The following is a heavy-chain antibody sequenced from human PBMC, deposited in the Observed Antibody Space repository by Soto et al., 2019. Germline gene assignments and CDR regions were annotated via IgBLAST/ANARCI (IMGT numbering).Heavy chain of an antibody. CDR2: IWYDGSNK. Sequence: QVQLVESGGGVVQPGRSLRLSCAASGFTFSSYGMHWVRQAPGKGLEWVAVIWYDGSNKYYADSVKGRFTISRDNSKNPLYLQMNSLRAEDTAVYYCARDQYDYVCGSYPLGDYWGQGTLVTVSS. D-gene: IGHD3-16*02. CDR3: ARDQYDYVCGSYPLGDY. J-gene: IGHJ4*02. V-gene: IGHV3-33*01. CDR1: GFTFSSYG.